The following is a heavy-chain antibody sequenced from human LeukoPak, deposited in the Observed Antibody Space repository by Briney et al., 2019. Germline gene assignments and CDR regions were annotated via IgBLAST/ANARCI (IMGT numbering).Heavy chain of an antibody. V-gene: IGHV4-59*11. D-gene: IGHD3-10*01. CDR1: GGSISSHY. J-gene: IGHJ6*03. CDR2: IYYSGST. Sequence: SETLSLTCTVSGGSISSHYWGWIRQPPGKGLEWIGYIYYSGSTNYNPSLKSQVTISVDTSKNQFSLKLSSVTAADTAVYYCARGGYYMDVWGKGTTVTVSS. CDR3: ARGGYYMDV.